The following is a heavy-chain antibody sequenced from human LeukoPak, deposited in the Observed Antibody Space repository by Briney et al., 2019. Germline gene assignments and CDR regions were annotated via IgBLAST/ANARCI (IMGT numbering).Heavy chain of an antibody. D-gene: IGHD6-13*01. CDR2: IIPIFGIA. V-gene: IGHV1-69*05. CDR3: ARDHRGQTLIRFIAAAGSPDY. Sequence: SVKVSCKASGYTFTNHDINWVRQAPGQGREWMGGIIPIFGIANYAQKFQGRVTITTDESTSTAYMELSSLRSEDTAVYYCARDHRGQTLIRFIAAAGSPDYWGQGTLVTVSS. J-gene: IGHJ4*02. CDR1: GYTFTNHD.